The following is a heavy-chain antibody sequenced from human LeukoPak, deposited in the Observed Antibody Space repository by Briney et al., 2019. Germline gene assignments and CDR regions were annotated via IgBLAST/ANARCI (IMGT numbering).Heavy chain of an antibody. J-gene: IGHJ6*02. V-gene: IGHV1-2*02. Sequence: ASVKVSCKASGYSFTDYYIHWVRQAPGQGLQWVGWIDPNGGETKYAQKFQGRVTMTRDTSIRTVYMELTRLTSDDRADYYCARPGYSDSPHHAMDVWGQGTTVTVSS. D-gene: IGHD5-12*01. CDR1: GYSFTDYY. CDR2: IDPNGGET. CDR3: ARPGYSDSPHHAMDV.